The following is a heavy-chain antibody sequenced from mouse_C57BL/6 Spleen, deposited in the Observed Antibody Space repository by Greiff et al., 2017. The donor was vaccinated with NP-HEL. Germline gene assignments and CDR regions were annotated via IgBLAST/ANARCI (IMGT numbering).Heavy chain of an antibody. V-gene: IGHV1-53*01. Sequence: QVQLKQPGTELVKPGASVKLSCKASGYTFTSYWMHWVKQRPGQGLEWIGNINPSNGGTNYNEKFKSQATLSVDKSSSTAFMQLTSLTSEDSAVYYCARGSYYSGSRGGWDFDVWGTGTTVTVSS. CDR1: GYTFTSYW. J-gene: IGHJ1*03. CDR2: INPSNGGT. CDR3: ARGSYYSGSRGGWDFDV. D-gene: IGHD1-1*01.